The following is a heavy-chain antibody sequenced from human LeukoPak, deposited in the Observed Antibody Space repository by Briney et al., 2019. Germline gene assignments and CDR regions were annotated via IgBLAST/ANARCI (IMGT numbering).Heavy chain of an antibody. V-gene: IGHV1-69*13. CDR3: ASSRGSGYLLGY. Sequence: GASVTVSFKASGGTFSSYAISWVRQAPGQGLEWMGGIIPIFGTANYAQKFQGRVTITADESTSTAYMELSSLRSEDTAVYYCASSRGSGYLLGYWGQGTLVTVSS. D-gene: IGHD3-22*01. CDR2: IIPIFGTA. CDR1: GGTFSSYA. J-gene: IGHJ4*02.